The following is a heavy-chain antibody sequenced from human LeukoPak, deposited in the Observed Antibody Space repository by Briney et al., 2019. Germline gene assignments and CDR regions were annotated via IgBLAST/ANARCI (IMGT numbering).Heavy chain of an antibody. CDR1: GFTFSSYS. V-gene: IGHV3-21*04. Sequence: GGSLRLSCAASGFTFSSYSMNWVRQAPGKGLEWVSSISSSSSYIYYADSVKGRFTISRDNSKNTLYLQMNSLRAEDTAVYYCAREKRGSYAFDIWGQGTMVTVSS. CDR2: ISSSSSYI. J-gene: IGHJ3*02. CDR3: AREKRGSYAFDI.